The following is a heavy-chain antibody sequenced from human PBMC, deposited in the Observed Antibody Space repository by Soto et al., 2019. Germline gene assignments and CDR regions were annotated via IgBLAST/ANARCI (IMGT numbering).Heavy chain of an antibody. D-gene: IGHD6-25*01. V-gene: IGHV3-23*01. J-gene: IGHJ4*02. Sequence: GGSLRLSCVASGLTFSSYAMIWVRQAPGKGLEWVSAITGSGDSTYYADSVKGRFTISRDNSKNTLYLQMNSLRAEDTAVFYCAKRLAYYFDYWGQGALVTVSS. CDR1: GLTFSSYA. CDR2: ITGSGDST. CDR3: AKRLAYYFDY.